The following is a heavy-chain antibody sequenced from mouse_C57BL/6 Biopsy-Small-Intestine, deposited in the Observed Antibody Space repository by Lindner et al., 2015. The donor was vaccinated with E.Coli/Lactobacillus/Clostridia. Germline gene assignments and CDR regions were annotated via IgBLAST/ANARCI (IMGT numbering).Heavy chain of an antibody. CDR3: ARSVDSSGYVAY. J-gene: IGHJ3*01. CDR2: ISPYSGVS. CDR1: GSSFTGFY. V-gene: IGHV1-31*01. Sequence: VQLQESGPELVKPGASVKISCKAFGSSFTGFYMHWVKQSHGNILDWIGFISPYSGVSSYNQKFKGKATLTVDKSSGTAYMELRSLTSEDSAVHYCARSVDSSGYVAYWGQGTLVTVSA. D-gene: IGHD3-2*02.